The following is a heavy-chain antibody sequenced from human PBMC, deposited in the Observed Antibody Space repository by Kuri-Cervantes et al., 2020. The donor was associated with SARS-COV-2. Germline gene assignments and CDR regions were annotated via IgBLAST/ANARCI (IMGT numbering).Heavy chain of an antibody. D-gene: IGHD2-2*02. Sequence: SETLSLTCSVSGDSISSSAYYWGWIRQPPGKGLEWIGNIYYSGSTYYNPSLKSRVTISVDTSKNQFSLKLSSVTAADTAVYYCARGELGYCSSTSCYTGWFDPWGQGTLVTVSS. CDR3: ARGELGYCSSTSCYTGWFDP. CDR2: IYYSGST. J-gene: IGHJ5*02. V-gene: IGHV4-39*01. CDR1: GDSISSSAYY.